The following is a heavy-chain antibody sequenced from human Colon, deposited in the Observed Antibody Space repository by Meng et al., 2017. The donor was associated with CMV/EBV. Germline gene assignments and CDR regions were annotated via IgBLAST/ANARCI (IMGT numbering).Heavy chain of an antibody. CDR2: INPNSGGT. V-gene: IGHV1-2*02. CDR3: ATPGYCSSTSCLFFDP. D-gene: IGHD2-2*01. J-gene: IGHJ5*02. CDR1: GYTFTDYY. Sequence: ASVNVSCKASGYTFTDYYMHWVRQAPGQGLEWMGWINPNSGGTNFVQKFQGRVTMTRDTSISTAYMELSGLRSDDTAVYYCATPGYCSSTSCLFFDPWGQGTLVTVSS.